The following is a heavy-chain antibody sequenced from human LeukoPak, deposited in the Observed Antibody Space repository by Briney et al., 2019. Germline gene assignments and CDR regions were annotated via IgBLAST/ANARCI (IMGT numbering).Heavy chain of an antibody. Sequence: PGGSLRLSCVASGFTFSSYNMNWVRQAPGKGLEWVSGISWNSGSIGYADSVKGRFTISRDNAKNSLYLQMNSLRAEDTALYYCAKDIISSSGSYYGYYYYGMDVWGQGTTVTVSS. V-gene: IGHV3-9*01. CDR2: ISWNSGSI. CDR1: GFTFSSYN. D-gene: IGHD1-26*01. CDR3: AKDIISSSGSYYGYYYYGMDV. J-gene: IGHJ6*02.